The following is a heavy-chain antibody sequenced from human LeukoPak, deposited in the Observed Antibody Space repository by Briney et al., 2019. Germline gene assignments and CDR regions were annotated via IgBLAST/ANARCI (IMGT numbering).Heavy chain of an antibody. J-gene: IGHJ5*02. V-gene: IGHV3-7*05. CDR3: ARELSSSWLNWFDP. CDR2: IKQDGSEK. CDR1: GFTFSSYW. Sequence: PGGSLRLSCAASGFTFSSYWMSWVRQAPGKGLEWVVNIKQDGSEKYYVDSVKGRFTISRDNAKNSLYLQMNSLRAEDTAVYYCARELSSSWLNWFDPWGQGTLVTVSS. D-gene: IGHD6-13*01.